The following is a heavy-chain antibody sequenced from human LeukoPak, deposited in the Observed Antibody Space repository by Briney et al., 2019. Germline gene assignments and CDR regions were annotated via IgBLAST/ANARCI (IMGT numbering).Heavy chain of an antibody. Sequence: GGSLRLSCAASGFTFSSYAMSWVRQAPGKGLEWVSAISGSGGSTYYADSVKGRFTISRDNAKNSLYLQMNSLRAEDTAVYYCARSAIGSSGWYVDYWGQGTLVTVSS. V-gene: IGHV3-23*01. CDR1: GFTFSSYA. D-gene: IGHD6-19*01. J-gene: IGHJ4*02. CDR3: ARSAIGSSGWYVDY. CDR2: ISGSGGST.